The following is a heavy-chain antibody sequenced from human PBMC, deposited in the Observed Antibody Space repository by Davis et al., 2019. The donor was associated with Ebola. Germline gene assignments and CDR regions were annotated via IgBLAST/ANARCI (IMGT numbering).Heavy chain of an antibody. CDR2: ISGYDGVT. D-gene: IGHD2-2*01. CDR1: GYNFNRYG. Sequence: AASVTVSCKTSGYNFNRYGISWVRQVPGQGLEWMGWISGYDGVTKYSEKYEGRITLTTETSTSTAYMEVRSLTSDDTALYYCARDGLVPDAIRGGFDPWGQGMLVTVSS. CDR3: ARDGLVPDAIRGGFDP. V-gene: IGHV1-18*01. J-gene: IGHJ5*02.